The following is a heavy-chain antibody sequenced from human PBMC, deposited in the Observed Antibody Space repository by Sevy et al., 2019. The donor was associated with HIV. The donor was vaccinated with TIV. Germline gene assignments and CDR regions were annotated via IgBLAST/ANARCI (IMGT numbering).Heavy chain of an antibody. D-gene: IGHD3-10*01. CDR3: AKDAWYYGSGSYNWFDP. Sequence: GGSLRLSCAASGFTFSSYGMHWVRQAPGKGLEWVAFIRYDGSNKYYADSVKGRFTISRDNSKNTLYLQMNSLRAEDTAVYYCAKDAWYYGSGSYNWFDPWGQGTLVTVSS. CDR1: GFTFSSYG. J-gene: IGHJ5*02. CDR2: IRYDGSNK. V-gene: IGHV3-30*02.